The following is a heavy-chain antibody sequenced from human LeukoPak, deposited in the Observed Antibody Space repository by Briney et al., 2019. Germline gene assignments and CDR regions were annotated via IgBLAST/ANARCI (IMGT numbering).Heavy chain of an antibody. CDR1: GDSISSGGHY. CDR3: AGVVHLGDYVDS. J-gene: IGHJ4*02. V-gene: IGHV4-31*11. Sequence: SSQTLSLTCAVSGDSISSGGHYWSWIRQNPGKGLEWIGYIYDSGSTYYNPSLKSRATMSVDTSKNHFSLKLTSVTAADTALYFCAGVVHLGDYVDSWGQGTLVTVSS. D-gene: IGHD2-21*01. CDR2: IYDSGST.